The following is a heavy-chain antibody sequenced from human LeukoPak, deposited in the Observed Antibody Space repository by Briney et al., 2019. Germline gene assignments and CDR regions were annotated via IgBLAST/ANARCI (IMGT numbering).Heavy chain of an antibody. D-gene: IGHD3-9*01. V-gene: IGHV4-59*01. CDR2: IYYSGST. CDR3: ARSKDILTGYCFDY. Sequence: SETLSLTCTVSGGSISSYDWSWIRQPRGKGLEWIGYIYYSGSTNYNPSLKSRVTISVDTSKNQFSLKLSSVTAADTAVYYCARSKDILTGYCFDYWGQGTLVTVSS. CDR1: GGSISSYD. J-gene: IGHJ4*02.